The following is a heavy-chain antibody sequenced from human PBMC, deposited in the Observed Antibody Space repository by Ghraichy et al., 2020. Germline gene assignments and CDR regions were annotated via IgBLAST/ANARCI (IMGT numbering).Heavy chain of an antibody. Sequence: ASVKVSCKASGYPFTNHDIHCARQPAGQGLEWMGCMNPNNDNTRFAPKFPDRVTMTRDTPIRTVYMELSSLRSEDTAVYYCARVSSVPAYAPDSSPYYYVKWLDPWGQGTLVTV. CDR3: ARVSSVPAYAPDSSPYYYVKWLDP. CDR2: MNPNNDNT. D-gene: IGHD3-22*01. CDR1: GYPFTNHD. J-gene: IGHJ5*02. V-gene: IGHV1-8*01.